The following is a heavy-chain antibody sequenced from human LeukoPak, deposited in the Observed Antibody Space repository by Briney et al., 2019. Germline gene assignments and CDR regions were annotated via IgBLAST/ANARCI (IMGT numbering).Heavy chain of an antibody. CDR3: AREGSTNWNPAVYKWFDP. J-gene: IGHJ5*02. CDR2: INPNSGGT. Sequence: ASVKVSCKASGYTFTGYYMHWVRQAPGQGLEWMGRINPNSGGTNYAQKFQGRVTMTRDTSISTAYMELSRLRSDDTAVYYCAREGSTNWNPAVYKWFDPWGQGTLVTVSS. D-gene: IGHD1-20*01. V-gene: IGHV1-2*06. CDR1: GYTFTGYY.